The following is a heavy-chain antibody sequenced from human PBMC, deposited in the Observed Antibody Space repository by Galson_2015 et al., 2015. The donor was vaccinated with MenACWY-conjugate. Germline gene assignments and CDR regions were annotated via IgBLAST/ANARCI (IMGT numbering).Heavy chain of an antibody. D-gene: IGHD3-3*01. V-gene: IGHV2-5*02. J-gene: IGHJ4*02. Sequence: WLALIYWDDDKRYSPSLKSRLTITKDTSKNQVVLTMTNMDPVDTATYYCAHNSLWSGLYGVDYWGQGTLVTVSS. CDR3: AHNSLWSGLYGVDY. CDR2: IYWDDDK.